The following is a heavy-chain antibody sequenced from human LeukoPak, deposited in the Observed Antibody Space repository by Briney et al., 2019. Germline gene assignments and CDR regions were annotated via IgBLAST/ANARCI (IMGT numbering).Heavy chain of an antibody. CDR2: IYYSGST. CDR3: ARDRRGVFHSYYYYYGMDV. D-gene: IGHD2-21*01. V-gene: IGHV4-31*03. Sequence: PSQTLSLTCTVSGGSISSGGYYRSWIRQHPGKGLEWIGYIYYSGSTHYNPSLKSRVTISVDTSKNQFSLKLSSVTAADTAVYYCARDRRGVFHSYYYYYGMDVWGQGTTVTVSS. J-gene: IGHJ6*02. CDR1: GGSISSGGYY.